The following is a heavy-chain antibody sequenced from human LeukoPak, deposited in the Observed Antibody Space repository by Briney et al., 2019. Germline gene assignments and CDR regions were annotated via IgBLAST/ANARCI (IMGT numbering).Heavy chain of an antibody. CDR1: GGSLSSSSYY. D-gene: IGHD1-26*01. CDR3: ARVSGSYYRRLVRYYFDY. Sequence: SETLSLTCTVSGGSLSSSSYYWGWIRQPPGKGLEWIGSIYYSGSTYYNPSLKSRVTISVDTSKNQFSLKLSSVTAADTAVYYCARVSGSYYRRLVRYYFDYWGQGTLVTVSS. CDR2: IYYSGST. J-gene: IGHJ4*02. V-gene: IGHV4-39*01.